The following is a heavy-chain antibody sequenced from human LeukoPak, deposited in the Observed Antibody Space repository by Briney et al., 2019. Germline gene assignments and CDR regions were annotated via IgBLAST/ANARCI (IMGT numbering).Heavy chain of an antibody. Sequence: SETLSLTCAVYGGSSSGYYWSWIRHPPGKGLEWNGEIIHSGSTTYNPSLKSRVTISVDASKNQFSLKLSSVTAADTAVYYCARIGGLSPHVVDYWGQGTLVTVSS. CDR1: GGSSSGYY. D-gene: IGHD3-16*02. J-gene: IGHJ4*02. CDR3: ARIGGLSPHVVDY. CDR2: IIHSGST. V-gene: IGHV4-34*12.